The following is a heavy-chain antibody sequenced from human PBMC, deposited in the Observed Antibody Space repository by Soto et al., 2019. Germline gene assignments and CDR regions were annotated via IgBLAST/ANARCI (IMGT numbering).Heavy chain of an antibody. D-gene: IGHD1-1*01. J-gene: IGHJ4*02. CDR3: TREVQPGVRREYDY. Sequence: EAHLVESGGGLVKPGGSLRLSCEASAFTFGSHTMNCVRQAPGKGLEWVSSIDSGGSRTFYADTVKGRFTISRDNAKNSLFLQMNSLRAEDTAVYFCTREVQPGVRREYDYWGQGTLVTVSS. V-gene: IGHV3-21*01. CDR1: AFTFGSHT. CDR2: IDSGGSRT.